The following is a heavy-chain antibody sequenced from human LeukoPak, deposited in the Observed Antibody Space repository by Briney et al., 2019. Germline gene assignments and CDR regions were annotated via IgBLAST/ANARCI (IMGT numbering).Heavy chain of an antibody. CDR2: ISTYNGNT. D-gene: IGHD2-15*01. V-gene: IGHV1-18*01. J-gene: IGHJ4*02. CDR3: ARGPYCSGGTCYSQYFDF. Sequence: ASVKVSCKASGYTFTSYGITWVRQAPGQGLEWMGWISTYNGNTNYVQKLQGRVTMTTDTSTSTAYMELRSLRSDDTAVYYCARGPYCSGGTCYSQYFDFWGQGTLVPVSS. CDR1: GYTFTSYG.